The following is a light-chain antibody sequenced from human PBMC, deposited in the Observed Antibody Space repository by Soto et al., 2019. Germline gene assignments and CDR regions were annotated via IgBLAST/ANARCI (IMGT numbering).Light chain of an antibody. V-gene: IGLV2-14*01. CDR1: SSDIGGYDY. CDR2: AVT. Sequence: QSALTQPASVSGSPGQSITISCTGSSSDIGGYDYVSWYKQYPGKAPKLMIYAVTHRPSGVSDRFSGSKSGNTASLTISGLQAEDEAYSYCSSYTSSSILGIFGGGTKLTVL. J-gene: IGLJ2*01. CDR3: SSYTSSSILGI.